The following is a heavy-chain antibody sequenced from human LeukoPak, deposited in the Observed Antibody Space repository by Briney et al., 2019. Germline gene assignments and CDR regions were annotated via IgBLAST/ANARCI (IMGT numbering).Heavy chain of an antibody. D-gene: IGHD5-18*01. Sequence: GGSLRLSCAASGFTFSSYGMHWVRQAPGKGREWVSAISGSGGSTYYAASVKGRFTISRDNSKNTLYLQMNSLRAEDTAVYYCAKAVWIQLWFVYWGQRNLVTVSS. V-gene: IGHV3-23*01. CDR2: ISGSGGST. CDR3: AKAVWIQLWFVY. CDR1: GFTFSSYG. J-gene: IGHJ4*02.